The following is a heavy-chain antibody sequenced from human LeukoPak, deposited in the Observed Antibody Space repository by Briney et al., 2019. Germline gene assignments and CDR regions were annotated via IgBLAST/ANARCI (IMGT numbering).Heavy chain of an antibody. CDR1: GASISSSAYY. CDR2: IYYSGSY. CDR3: VRNVVVPAAPSDY. J-gene: IGHJ4*02. V-gene: IGHV4-39*01. D-gene: IGHD2-2*01. Sequence: PSETLSLTCTVSGASISSSAYYWGWIRQPPGKGLEGIRSIYYSGSYYYNPSLKSRVTISVDTSKNQFALKVNSVTAADTAVYYCVRNVVVPAAPSDYWGQGTLVTVSS.